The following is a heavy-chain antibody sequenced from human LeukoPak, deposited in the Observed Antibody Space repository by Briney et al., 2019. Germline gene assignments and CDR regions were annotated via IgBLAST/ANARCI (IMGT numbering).Heavy chain of an antibody. CDR3: ARVFPGIAVAGTMEFDY. CDR2: ISSSSSYI. D-gene: IGHD6-19*01. J-gene: IGHJ4*02. Sequence: GGSLRLSCAASGFTFSSYSMNWVRQAPGKGLEWVSSISSSSSYIYYADSVKGRFTISRDNAKNSLYLQMNSLRAEDTAVYYCARVFPGIAVAGTMEFDYWGQGTLVTVSS. V-gene: IGHV3-21*01. CDR1: GFTFSSYS.